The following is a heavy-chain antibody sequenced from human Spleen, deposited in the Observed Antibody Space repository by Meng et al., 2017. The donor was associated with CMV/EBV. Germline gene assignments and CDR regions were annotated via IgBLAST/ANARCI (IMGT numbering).Heavy chain of an antibody. CDR3: TTGGPGYYDSSGYFY. Sequence: VSGFIVSSNYMSWVRQAPGKGLGWVSVLYSGGSTYSADSVKGRFTISRDNSKNTLYLQMNSLKTEDTAVYYCTTGGPGYYDSSGYFYWGQGTLVTVSS. J-gene: IGHJ4*02. CDR2: LYSGGST. CDR1: GFIVSSNY. D-gene: IGHD3-22*01. V-gene: IGHV3-53*01.